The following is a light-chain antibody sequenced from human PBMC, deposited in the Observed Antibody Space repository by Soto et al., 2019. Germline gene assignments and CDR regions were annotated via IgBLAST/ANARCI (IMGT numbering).Light chain of an antibody. V-gene: IGLV3-21*02. CDR1: NIGTKS. Sequence: SYELTQPPSVSVSPGQTASITCGGDNIGTKSVHWYQQRPGQAPVLVVYDDKKRPSGIPERFSGSNSGNTATLTTSRVETGDEGDYYCQVCERSSDHNFVFGDGTKGTVL. CDR3: QVCERSSDHNFV. J-gene: IGLJ1*01. CDR2: DDK.